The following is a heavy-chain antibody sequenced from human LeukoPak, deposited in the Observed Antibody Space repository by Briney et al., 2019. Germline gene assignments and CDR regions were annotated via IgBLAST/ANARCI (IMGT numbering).Heavy chain of an antibody. V-gene: IGHV4-39*07. CDR1: GGSISSSSYY. CDR2: IYYSGST. J-gene: IGHJ4*02. CDR3: AREYYYDSSGLFGNPFDY. D-gene: IGHD3-22*01. Sequence: PSETLSLTCTVSGGSISSSSYYWGWIRQPPGKGLEWIGSIYYSGSTYYNPSLKSRVTISVDTSKNQFSLKLSSVTAADTAVYYCAREYYYDSSGLFGNPFDYWGQGTLVTVSS.